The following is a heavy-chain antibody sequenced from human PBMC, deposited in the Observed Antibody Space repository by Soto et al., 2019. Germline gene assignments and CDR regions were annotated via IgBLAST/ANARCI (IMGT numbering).Heavy chain of an antibody. D-gene: IGHD3-9*01. J-gene: IGHJ4*02. CDR3: ARDKDWAFDY. CDR2: ISYDGSNK. CDR1: RFTFSYYG. V-gene: IGHV3-30*03. Sequence: GGSLRLSCAASRFTFSYYGMHWVRQAPGKGLEWVAIISYDGSNKYFADSVKGRFTISRDNSKNTLYLQMNSLRAEDTAVYYCARDKDWAFDYWGQGTLVTVSS.